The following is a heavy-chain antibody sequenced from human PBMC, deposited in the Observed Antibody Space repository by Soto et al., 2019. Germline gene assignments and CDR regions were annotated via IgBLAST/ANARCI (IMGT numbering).Heavy chain of an antibody. J-gene: IGHJ5*02. D-gene: IGHD3-22*01. CDR2: IIPIFGTA. CDR1: GGTFTSYS. V-gene: IGHV1-69*13. CDR3: ARDTMNYYDSTSPRYNWFDP. Sequence: ASVEASCKASGGTFTSYSISWVRQAPGQGLECMGGIIPIFGTANYAQKFQGRVTITADESTSTAYMELSSLRSEDTAVYYCARDTMNYYDSTSPRYNWFDPCGQGTLVSFSS.